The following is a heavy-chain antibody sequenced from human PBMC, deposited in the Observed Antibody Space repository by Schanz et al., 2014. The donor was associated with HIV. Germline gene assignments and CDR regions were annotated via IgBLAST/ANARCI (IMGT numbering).Heavy chain of an antibody. V-gene: IGHV3-23*04. D-gene: IGHD1-26*01. J-gene: IGHJ4*02. CDR1: GFTFSSYG. Sequence: EVQLVESGGGLVKPGGSLRLSCAASGFTFSSYGMSWVRQAPGKGLECVSVISGSGGSTYYADSVKGRFTISRDNAKNSLYLQMNSLRAEDTAVYYCARVPYSGSYEYYFDYWGQGTLVTVSS. CDR3: ARVPYSGSYEYYFDY. CDR2: ISGSGGST.